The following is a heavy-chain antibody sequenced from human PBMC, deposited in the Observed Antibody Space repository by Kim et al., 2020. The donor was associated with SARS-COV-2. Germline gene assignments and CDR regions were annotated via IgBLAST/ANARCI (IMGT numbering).Heavy chain of an antibody. D-gene: IGHD6-13*01. J-gene: IGHJ3*02. V-gene: IGHV4-4*07. Sequence: SLKGRVTMAVDTSKNQFSLKLSSVTAADTAVYYCARDSADSSSWYFAFDIWGQGTMVTVSS. CDR3: ARDSADSSSWYFAFDI.